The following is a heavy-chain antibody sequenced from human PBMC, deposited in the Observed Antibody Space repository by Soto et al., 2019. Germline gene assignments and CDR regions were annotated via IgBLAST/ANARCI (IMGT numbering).Heavy chain of an antibody. CDR1: GYTFTSYA. J-gene: IGHJ4*02. CDR2: INAGNGNT. CDR3: ARDRLPVLRYFACPFPFDY. Sequence: ASVKVSCKASGYTFTSYAMHWVRQAPGQRLEWMGWINAGNGNTKYSQKFQGRVTITRDTSASTAYMELSSLRSEDTAVYYCARDRLPVLRYFACPFPFDYGGQGTRVTVSS. D-gene: IGHD3-9*01. V-gene: IGHV1-3*01.